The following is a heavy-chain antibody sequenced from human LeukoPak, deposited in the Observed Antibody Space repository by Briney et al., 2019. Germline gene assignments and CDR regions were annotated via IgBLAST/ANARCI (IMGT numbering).Heavy chain of an antibody. CDR2: IYTSGST. V-gene: IGHV4-4*07. J-gene: IGHJ4*02. CDR1: GDSISSYY. D-gene: IGHD5-18*01. CDR3: ARDVGGYNYGYSLDY. Sequence: SETLSLTCTVSGDSISSYYWNWIRQPAGKGLEWIGRIYTSGSTSHNSSLKSRVTMSVDTSKNQFSLKLSSVTAADTAVYYCARDVGGYNYGYSLDYWGQGTLVSVSS.